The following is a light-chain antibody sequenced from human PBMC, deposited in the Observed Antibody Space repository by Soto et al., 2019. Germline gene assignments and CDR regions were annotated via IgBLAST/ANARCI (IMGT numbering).Light chain of an antibody. V-gene: IGLV2-23*02. CDR1: SSDIGSYNL. CDR2: EVN. Sequence: QSVLSQPASVSGSPGQSVTISFTGTSSDIGSYNLVSWYHHQSGQAPKLVIYEVNKRPSVDSNRFSGSKSGNTASLTIAGLQPEDEGEYYCCSYAGGRTFVVFGGGTKLTVL. CDR3: CSYAGGRTFVV. J-gene: IGLJ3*02.